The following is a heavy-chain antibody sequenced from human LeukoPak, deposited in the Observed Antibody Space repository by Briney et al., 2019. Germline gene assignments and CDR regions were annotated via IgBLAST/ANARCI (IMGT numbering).Heavy chain of an antibody. CDR2: INDDGSDT. CDR3: GTTSYDFWSGIDY. D-gene: IGHD3-3*01. Sequence: GGSLKLSCAASGFTFKLYWMHWVRQVPGKRPVWVSRINDDGSDTIYADSVTGRFTISRDNAKNSLSLQMNSLRAEDTAVYYCGTTSYDFWSGIDYWGQGTLVTVSS. J-gene: IGHJ4*02. V-gene: IGHV3-74*01. CDR1: GFTFKLYW.